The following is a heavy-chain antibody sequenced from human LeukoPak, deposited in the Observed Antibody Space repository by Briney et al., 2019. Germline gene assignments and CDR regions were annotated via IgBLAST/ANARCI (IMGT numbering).Heavy chain of an antibody. J-gene: IGHJ3*02. CDR1: GFTFSVYT. D-gene: IGHD6-19*01. CDR2: MSSDGSNK. Sequence: GGSLRLSCAASGFTFSVYTIHWVRQAPGKGLEWVAVMSSDGSNKYYADSVKGRFTISRDNSRNTMYLQMNSLRAEDTAVYYCARALSSGWSHAFDIWGQGTMVTVSS. CDR3: ARALSSGWSHAFDI. V-gene: IGHV3-30-3*01.